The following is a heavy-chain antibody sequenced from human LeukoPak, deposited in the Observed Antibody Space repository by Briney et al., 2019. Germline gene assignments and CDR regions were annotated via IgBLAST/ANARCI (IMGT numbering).Heavy chain of an antibody. CDR3: TTSSSGWYSDCYYMDV. Sequence: GGSLRLSCAASGFTFSNAWMSWVRQAPGKGLEWVGRIKSKTDGGTTDYAAPVKGRFTISRDDSKNTLYLQMNSLKTEDTAVYYCTTSSSGWYSDCYYMDVWGKGTPVTVSS. J-gene: IGHJ6*03. D-gene: IGHD6-19*01. CDR1: GFTFSNAW. CDR2: IKSKTDGGTT. V-gene: IGHV3-15*01.